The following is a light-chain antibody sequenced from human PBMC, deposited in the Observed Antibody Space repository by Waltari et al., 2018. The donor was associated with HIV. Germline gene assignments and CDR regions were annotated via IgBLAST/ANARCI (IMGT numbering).Light chain of an antibody. Sequence: QSALTQPHSVSGSHGQSVTISCTGASTDSRSYNRVSWYQQSPGSAPKLLIYEVTNRPSGGPDRFSGSKSGNTASLTISGLQAEDEGDYYCSSYATNTWVFGGGTKLTVL. CDR2: EVT. J-gene: IGLJ3*02. CDR1: STDSRSYNR. CDR3: SSYATNTWV. V-gene: IGLV2-18*02.